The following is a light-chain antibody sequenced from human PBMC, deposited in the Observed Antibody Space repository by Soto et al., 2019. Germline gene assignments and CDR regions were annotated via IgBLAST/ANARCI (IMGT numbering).Light chain of an antibody. CDR3: QQRSKWPLFT. CDR1: QSVSSY. CDR2: DAS. Sequence: EIVLAQSPATLSLSPGERATLSCRASQSVSSYLAWYQQKPGQAPRLLIYDASNRATGIPARFSGSGSGTDFTLTISSREPEDFAVYSCQQRSKWPLFTFGPGTKVEIK. J-gene: IGKJ3*01. V-gene: IGKV3-11*01.